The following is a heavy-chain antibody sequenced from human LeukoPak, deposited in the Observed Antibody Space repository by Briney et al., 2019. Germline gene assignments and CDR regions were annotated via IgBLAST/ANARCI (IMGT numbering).Heavy chain of an antibody. D-gene: IGHD1-7*01. J-gene: IGHJ4*02. CDR3: ARGGAGTTYCDY. CDR1: GYTFTSYD. V-gene: IGHV1-8*01. CDR2: MNPNSGNT. Sequence: ASVKVSCKASGYTFTSYDINGVRQATGQGREWMGWMNPNSGNTGYAQKFQGRVTMTRNTSISTAYMELSSLRSEDTAVYYCARGGAGTTYCDYWGQGTLVTVSS.